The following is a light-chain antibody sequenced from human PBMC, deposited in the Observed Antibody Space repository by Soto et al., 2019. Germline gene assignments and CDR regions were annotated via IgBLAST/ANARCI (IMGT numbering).Light chain of an antibody. J-gene: IGKJ3*01. V-gene: IGKV1-27*01. CDR2: AAS. Sequence: DIQMTQSPTSLSASVGDRVPITCRASQGIRNFVAWYQQKPGKAPKLLIYAASTLQSGVPSRLRGSGSGTDFTLSINSLQPEYVATYSCQKYSSVPVFGPGTKVEIK. CDR3: QKYSSVPV. CDR1: QGIRNF.